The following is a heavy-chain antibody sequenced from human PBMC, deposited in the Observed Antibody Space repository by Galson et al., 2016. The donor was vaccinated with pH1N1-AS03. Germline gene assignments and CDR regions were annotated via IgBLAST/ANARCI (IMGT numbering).Heavy chain of an antibody. V-gene: IGHV3-33*01. CDR2: IWHDGSEK. J-gene: IGHJ2*01. CDR3: ARDRHYYDYIWGTYRYDWYFDL. CDR1: GFTFSSHG. D-gene: IGHD3-16*02. Sequence: LRLSCAASGFTFSSHGMHWVRQAPGKGLEWVAVIWHDGSEKYYADSVKGRFTISRDNSKNTLYLQMNSLRAEDTAVYYCARDRHYYDYIWGTYRYDWYFDLWGRGTLVTVSS.